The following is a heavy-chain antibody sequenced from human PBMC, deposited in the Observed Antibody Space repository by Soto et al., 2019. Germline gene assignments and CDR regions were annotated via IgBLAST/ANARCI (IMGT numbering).Heavy chain of an antibody. V-gene: IGHV1-69*13. CDR2: IIPIFGTA. J-gene: IGHJ6*02. CDR3: ARGYYDYGDMDV. Sequence: ASVKVSCKASGGTFSSYAISWVRQAPGQGLEWMGGIIPIFGTANYAQKFQGRVTITADESTSTAYMELSSLRSEDTAVYYCARGYYDYGDMDVWGQGTTVTVSS. D-gene: IGHD3-22*01. CDR1: GGTFSSYA.